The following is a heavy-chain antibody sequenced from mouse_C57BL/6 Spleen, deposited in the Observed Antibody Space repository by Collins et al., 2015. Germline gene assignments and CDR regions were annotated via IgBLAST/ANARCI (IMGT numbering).Heavy chain of an antibody. Sequence: EVQPQQSGPELVKPGASVKISCKASGYTFTDYYMNWVKQSHGKSLEWIGDINPNNGGTSYNQKFKGKATLTVDKSSSTAYMELRSLTSEDSAVYYCARSGYYGSSPWFAYWGQGTLVTVSA. CDR3: ARSGYYGSSPWFAY. CDR2: INPNNGGT. V-gene: IGHV1-26*01. D-gene: IGHD1-1*01. J-gene: IGHJ3*01. CDR1: GYTFTDYY.